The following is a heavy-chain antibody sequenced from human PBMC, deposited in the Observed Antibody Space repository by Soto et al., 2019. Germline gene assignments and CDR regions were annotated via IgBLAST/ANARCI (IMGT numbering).Heavy chain of an antibody. D-gene: IGHD2-15*01. CDR3: ARVLFIGGSCYHTLNYYCYGMDV. J-gene: IGHJ6*02. CDR1: GFTFSSYG. Sequence: PGGSLRLSCAASGFTFSSYGMHWVRQAPGKGLEWVAVIWYDGSNKYYADSVKGRFTISGDNSKNTLYLQMNSLRAEDTAVYYCARVLFIGGSCYHTLNYYCYGMDVWGQGTTVTVSS. V-gene: IGHV3-33*01. CDR2: IWYDGSNK.